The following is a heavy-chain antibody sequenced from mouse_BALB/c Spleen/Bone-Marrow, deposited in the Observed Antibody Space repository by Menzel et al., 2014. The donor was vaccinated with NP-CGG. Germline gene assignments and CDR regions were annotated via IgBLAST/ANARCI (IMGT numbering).Heavy chain of an antibody. J-gene: IGHJ4*01. CDR3: TRDLYDGYSYYAMDY. CDR1: GFTFSGYT. CDR2: ISSGGSYT. D-gene: IGHD2-3*01. Sequence: EVQLVESGGGLVKPGGSLKLSCAASGFTFSGYTMSWVRRTPEKRLEWVATISSGGSYTYYPDSVRGRFTISRDNAKNTLYLQMSSLKSEDTAMYYCTRDLYDGYSYYAMDYWGQGTSVTVSS. V-gene: IGHV5-6-4*01.